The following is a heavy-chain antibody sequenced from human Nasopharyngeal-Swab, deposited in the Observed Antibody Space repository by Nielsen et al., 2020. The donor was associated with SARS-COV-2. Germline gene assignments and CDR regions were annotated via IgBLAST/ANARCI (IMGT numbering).Heavy chain of an antibody. CDR1: GFIFSASA. CDR3: TTDLYFDY. Sequence: GESLKIFCAASGFIFSASAIHWVRQASGKGLEWVGRIGDKDHNYATTYGASVQGRFTISRDDSKNTAFLQMDSLKTEDTTLYYCTTDLYFDYWGQGTLVTVSS. CDR2: IGDKDHNYAT. V-gene: IGHV3-73*01. J-gene: IGHJ4*02.